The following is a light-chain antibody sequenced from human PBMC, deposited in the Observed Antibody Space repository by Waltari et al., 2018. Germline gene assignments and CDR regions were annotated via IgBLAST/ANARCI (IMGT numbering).Light chain of an antibody. V-gene: IGLV3-1*01. CDR1: KLGDKS. CDR2: QDS. Sequence: SYELPQPPSVSVSPGQTASITCSGDKLGDKSACWYQQKPGQSPVLVIYQDSKRPSGIPERFSGSNSGNTATLTISGTQAMDEADYYCQAWDSSLVVFGGGTKLTVL. J-gene: IGLJ2*01. CDR3: QAWDSSLVV.